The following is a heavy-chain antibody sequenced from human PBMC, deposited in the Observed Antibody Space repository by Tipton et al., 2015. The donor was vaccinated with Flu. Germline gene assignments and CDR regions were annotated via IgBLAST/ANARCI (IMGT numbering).Heavy chain of an antibody. Sequence: TLSLTCTVSGDSINSDYFWGWIRQPAGKGLEWIGRIYTTGSTKYNPSLKSRVTISLDTSKNRFSLNLSSVTAADTAVYYCAREGPYSSAWYGLDAFDIWGQGTMVTVSS. J-gene: IGHJ3*02. CDR2: IYTTGST. CDR1: GDSINSDYF. D-gene: IGHD6-19*01. V-gene: IGHV4-61*02. CDR3: AREGPYSSAWYGLDAFDI.